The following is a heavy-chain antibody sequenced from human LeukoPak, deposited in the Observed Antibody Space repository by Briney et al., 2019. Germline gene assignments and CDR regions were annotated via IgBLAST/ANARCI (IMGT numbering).Heavy chain of an antibody. J-gene: IGHJ6*02. CDR2: ISYDGSNK. CDR1: GFTFSSYG. D-gene: IGHD3-3*01. V-gene: IGHV3-30*18. Sequence: GRSLRLSCAASGFTFSSYGMHWVRQAPGKGLEWVAVISYDGSNKYYADSVKGRFTISRDNSKNTLYLQMNSLRAEDTAVYYCAKDRRVLRLLEWLMDVWGQGTTVTVSS. CDR3: AKDRRVLRLLEWLMDV.